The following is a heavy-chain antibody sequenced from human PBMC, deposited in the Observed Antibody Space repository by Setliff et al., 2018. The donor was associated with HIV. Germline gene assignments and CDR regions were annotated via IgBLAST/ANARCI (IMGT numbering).Heavy chain of an antibody. Sequence: GGSLRLSCIGSGFTFSDSWMTWVRQAPGKGLEWVANINPDGSEQFYVDSLRGRFTISRDNAKNSVYLQVNNLKAEDTAVYYCARIYDGSAYYPHDAFDIWGQGTMVTVSS. V-gene: IGHV3-7*03. CDR1: GFTFSDSW. CDR2: INPDGSEQ. J-gene: IGHJ3*02. D-gene: IGHD3-22*01. CDR3: ARIYDGSAYYPHDAFDI.